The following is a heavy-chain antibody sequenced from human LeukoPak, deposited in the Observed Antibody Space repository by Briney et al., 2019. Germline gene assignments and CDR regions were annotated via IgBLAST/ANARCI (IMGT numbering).Heavy chain of an antibody. D-gene: IGHD3-10*01. CDR2: IYYSGST. J-gene: IGHJ4*02. Sequence: SETLSLTCTVSGGSISNYCWSWIRQPPGKGLEWVGYIYYSGSTNYNPSLRSRVTMSVDTSKNQFSLKLSSVTAADTAVYYCARSPGTGNYFDYWGQGTLVTVSS. V-gene: IGHV4-59*08. CDR1: GGSISNYC. CDR3: ARSPGTGNYFDY.